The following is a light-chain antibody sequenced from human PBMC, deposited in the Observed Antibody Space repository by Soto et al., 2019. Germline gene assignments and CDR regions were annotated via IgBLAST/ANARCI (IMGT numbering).Light chain of an antibody. CDR1: QNVNIN. CDR2: EVS. Sequence: EIVMTQSPGTLSVSPGETATLSCRASQNVNINLAWYQQKPGQAPRLLIYEVSTTATGFPARFSGSGSGTEFTLTISSLQSEDFAVYYCQQYNKWPKTFGQGTTLEIK. J-gene: IGKJ2*01. V-gene: IGKV3-15*01. CDR3: QQYNKWPKT.